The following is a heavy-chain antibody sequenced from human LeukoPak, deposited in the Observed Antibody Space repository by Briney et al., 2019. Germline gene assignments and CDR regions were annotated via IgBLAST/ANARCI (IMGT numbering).Heavy chain of an antibody. CDR2: IYYSGST. CDR1: GGSISSSSYY. J-gene: IGHJ4*02. CDR3: ARGRAARPFPCDY. D-gene: IGHD6-6*01. V-gene: IGHV4-61*05. Sequence: PSETLSLTCTVSGGSISSSSYYWGWIRQPPGKGLEWIGYIYYSGSTNYNPSLKSRVTISVDTSKNQFSLKLSSVTAADTAVYYCARGRAARPFPCDYWGQGTLVTVSS.